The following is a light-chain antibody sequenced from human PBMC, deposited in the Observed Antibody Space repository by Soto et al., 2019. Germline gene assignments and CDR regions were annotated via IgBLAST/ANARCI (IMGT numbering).Light chain of an antibody. CDR2: GAS. V-gene: IGKV3-15*01. CDR1: QSVGSD. J-gene: IGKJ1*01. CDR3: QQYYNWPRT. Sequence: IVMSQSPGALSLSPGDTATLSCRASQSVGSDLAWYQQKPGQAPRLLIFGASARPTGIPARISGSGSGTEFTLTISSLRSEDFAVYFCQQYYNWPRTFGQGTKV.